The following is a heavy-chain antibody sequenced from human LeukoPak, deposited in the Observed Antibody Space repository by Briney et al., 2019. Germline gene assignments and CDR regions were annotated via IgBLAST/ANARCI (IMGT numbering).Heavy chain of an antibody. CDR2: ISAYSGNT. D-gene: IGHD3-10*01. CDR3: ARDAYVLLWFGELLRGAWFDP. V-gene: IGHV1-18*01. Sequence: GSVRLSCTASGYTFSSYGMSWVRQAPGKGLEGMACISAYSGNTNYAQTLKGRVTITTDTSTSTAYMELKSLRSDDTAVYYCARDAYVLLWFGELLRGAWFDPWGQGTLVTVSS. CDR1: GYTFSSYG. J-gene: IGHJ5*02.